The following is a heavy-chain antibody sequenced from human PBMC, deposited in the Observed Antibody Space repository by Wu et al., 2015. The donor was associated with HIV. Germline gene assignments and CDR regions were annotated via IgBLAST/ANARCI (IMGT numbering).Heavy chain of an antibody. CDR3: ARSYYYDSSGYGCFDY. Sequence: QVQLVQSGAEVKKPGSSVKVSCKASGGTFSSYAISWVRQAPGQGLEWMGGIIPIFGTANYAQKFQGRVTITTDESTSTAYMELSSLRSEDTAVYYCARSYYYDSSGYGCFDYWGQGNAGHRLL. J-gene: IGHJ4*02. CDR1: GGTFSSYA. CDR2: IIPIFGTA. V-gene: IGHV1-69*05. D-gene: IGHD3-22*01.